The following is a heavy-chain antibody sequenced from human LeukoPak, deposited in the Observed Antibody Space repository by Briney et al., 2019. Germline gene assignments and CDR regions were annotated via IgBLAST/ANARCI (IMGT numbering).Heavy chain of an antibody. Sequence: ASVTVSFKASGYTFTNYGISWVRQAPGQGREWMGWISAYNGNTNYAQKLQGRVAMTTDTSTSTAYMELRSLRSDDTAVYYCARDQVRGFDYFDYWGQGTLVTVSS. V-gene: IGHV1-18*01. CDR1: GYTFTNYG. CDR2: ISAYNGNT. CDR3: ARDQVRGFDYFDY. J-gene: IGHJ4*02. D-gene: IGHD3-10*01.